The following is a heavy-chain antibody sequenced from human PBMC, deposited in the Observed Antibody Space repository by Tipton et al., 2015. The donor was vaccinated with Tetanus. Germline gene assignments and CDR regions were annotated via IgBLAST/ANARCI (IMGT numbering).Heavy chain of an antibody. J-gene: IGHJ5*02. CDR1: GGSISSRNYY. V-gene: IGHV4-39*01. Sequence: TLSLTCSVSGGSISSRNYYWRWIRQPPGKGLEFIGRVYYSGNTYYNPSLKSRVTISVDTSKNQFSLKLSSVTATDTAVYYCAVQIIPTDRGGWFDPWGQGTLVTVSS. CDR2: VYYSGNT. D-gene: IGHD3-3*01. CDR3: AVQIIPTDRGGWFDP.